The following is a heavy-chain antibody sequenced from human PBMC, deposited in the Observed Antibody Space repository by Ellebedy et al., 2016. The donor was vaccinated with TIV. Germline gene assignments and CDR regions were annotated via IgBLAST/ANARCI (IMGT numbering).Heavy chain of an antibody. J-gene: IGHJ3*02. Sequence: SGPTLVKPTQTLTLTCTFSGFSLITSGVGVGWIRQPPGKALEWLAFAYWDDDNRYNPFLRSRLAVTKDTSKNQVVLTMSNMDPVDTATYYCAHTNTVVTHAFDIWGQGTMVTVSS. CDR2: AYWDDDN. V-gene: IGHV2-5*02. D-gene: IGHD4-23*01. CDR3: AHTNTVVTHAFDI. CDR1: GFSLITSGVG.